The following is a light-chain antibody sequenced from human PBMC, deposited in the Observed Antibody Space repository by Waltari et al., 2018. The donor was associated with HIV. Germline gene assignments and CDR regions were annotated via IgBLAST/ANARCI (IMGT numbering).Light chain of an antibody. Sequence: QSVLTQPPSVSAAPGQKVTIPCTGSSSKFGNDFVSWYQHLPGAAPKPLIYDNDKRPSGISDRFSGSKSGTSATLGITGLQTGDEADYYCGTWDTSLGAGVFGGGTKLTVL. CDR2: DND. V-gene: IGLV1-51*01. J-gene: IGLJ3*02. CDR1: SSKFGNDF. CDR3: GTWDTSLGAGV.